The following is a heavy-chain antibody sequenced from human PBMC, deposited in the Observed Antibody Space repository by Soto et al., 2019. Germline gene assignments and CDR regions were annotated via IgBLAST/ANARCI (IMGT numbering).Heavy chain of an antibody. D-gene: IGHD3-16*02. CDR3: ARTTTYYDYIWGSYRPKDFNF. CDR1: GDSFSSGGYY. Sequence: VSGDSFSSGGYYWSWIRQHPGKGLEWIGYVFYSGTTYYSPSLKSRVSISVDTSKNQFSLSLSSVTAADTAVYYCARTTTYYDYIWGSYRPKDFNFWGQGTLVTVSS. J-gene: IGHJ4*02. CDR2: VFYSGTT. V-gene: IGHV4-31*02.